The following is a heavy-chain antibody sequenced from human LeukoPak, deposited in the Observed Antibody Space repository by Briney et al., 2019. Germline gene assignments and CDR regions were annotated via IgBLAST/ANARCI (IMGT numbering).Heavy chain of an antibody. CDR2: IYYSGST. Sequence: SETLSLTCTVSGGSISSYYWSWIRQPPGKGLEWIGYIYYSGSTNYNPSLKSRVTISVDTSKNQFSLKLSSVTAADTAVYYCARDHYYYDSSGYSWTYSLDYWGQGTLVTVSS. D-gene: IGHD3-22*01. CDR3: ARDHYYYDSSGYSWTYSLDY. J-gene: IGHJ4*02. CDR1: GGSISSYY. V-gene: IGHV4-59*01.